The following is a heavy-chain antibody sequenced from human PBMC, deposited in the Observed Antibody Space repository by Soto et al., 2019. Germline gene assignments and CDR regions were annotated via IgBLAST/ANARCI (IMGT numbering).Heavy chain of an antibody. V-gene: IGHV4-39*01. D-gene: IGHD6-19*01. CDR2: IYYSGST. Sequence: QLQLQESGPGLVKPSETLSLTCTVSGGSISSSSYYWGWIRQPPGKGLEWIGSIYYSGSTYYNPYLKRRVTISVDTSKNQFSLKLSSVTAADTAVYYCAMTRGIAVADPFDYWGQGTLVTVSS. J-gene: IGHJ4*02. CDR3: AMTRGIAVADPFDY. CDR1: GGSISSSSYY.